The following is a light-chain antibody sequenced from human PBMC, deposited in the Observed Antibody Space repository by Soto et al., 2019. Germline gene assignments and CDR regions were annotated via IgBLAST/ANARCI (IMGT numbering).Light chain of an antibody. V-gene: IGLV2-14*01. Sequence: QSALTQPASVSGSPGQSITISCTGTSGDIGGYNYVSWYQQHPGKAPKLLISEVTNRPSGVSNRFSGSKSGNTASRTISGLQAEDEADYYCSSYTTNITPVVFGGGTKLTVL. J-gene: IGLJ2*01. CDR3: SSYTTNITPVV. CDR2: EVT. CDR1: SGDIGGYNY.